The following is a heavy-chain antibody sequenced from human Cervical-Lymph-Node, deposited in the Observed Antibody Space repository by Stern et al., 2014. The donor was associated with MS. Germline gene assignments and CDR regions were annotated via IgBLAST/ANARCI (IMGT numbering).Heavy chain of an antibody. V-gene: IGHV5-51*01. Sequence: EVQLVESGAEVKKPGESLKISCKASGYMFTKFWIGWVRQTPGKGLAWLGVIYPDDSDTRISPSFEGQVTISADKSISTVYLQWSSLKASDTAMYYCTIHQSHTWVIPTFDFWGQGALVTVSS. CDR1: GYMFTKFW. CDR2: IYPDDSDT. CDR3: TIHQSHTWVIPTFDF. J-gene: IGHJ4*02. D-gene: IGHD2/OR15-2a*01.